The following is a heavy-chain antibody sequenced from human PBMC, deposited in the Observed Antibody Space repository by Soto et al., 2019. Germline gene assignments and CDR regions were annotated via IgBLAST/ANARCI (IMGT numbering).Heavy chain of an antibody. Sequence: ASVKVSCKASGYTFTSYAMHWVRQAPGQRLEWMGWINAGNGNTKYSQKFQGRVTITRDTSASTAYMELSSLRSEDTAVYYCARVVAVAGAFDYWGQRTLVTVSS. J-gene: IGHJ4*02. D-gene: IGHD6-19*01. CDR1: GYTFTSYA. V-gene: IGHV1-3*01. CDR2: INAGNGNT. CDR3: ARVVAVAGAFDY.